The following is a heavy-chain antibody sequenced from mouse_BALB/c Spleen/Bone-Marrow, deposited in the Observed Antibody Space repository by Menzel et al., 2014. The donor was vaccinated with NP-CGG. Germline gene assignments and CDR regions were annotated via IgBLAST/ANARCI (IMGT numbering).Heavy chain of an antibody. V-gene: IGHV1-69*02. CDR1: GYTFTSYW. CDR2: IDPSDSET. J-gene: IGHJ2*01. D-gene: IGHD4-1*01. Sequence: QVQLQQSGAELVKPGAPVKLSCKASGYTFTSYWMNWVKQRPGRGLEWIGRIDPSDSETHYNQKFKDKATLTVDKSSSTAYIQLSSLTSEDSAVYYCARNWVYFDYWVQGTTLTGAS. CDR3: ARNWVYFDY.